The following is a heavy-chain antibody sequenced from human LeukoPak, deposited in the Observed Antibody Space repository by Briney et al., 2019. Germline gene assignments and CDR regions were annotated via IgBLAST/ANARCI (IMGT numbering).Heavy chain of an antibody. D-gene: IGHD6-13*01. Sequence: ASVKVSCKASGYTFTGYYIHWVRQAPGQGLEWMGWINPNSGGTNYAQKFQGRVTMTRDTSISTAYMELSRLTSDDTAVYYCARAAGTFIQYFDYWGQGTLVTVSS. CDR1: GYTFTGYY. CDR3: ARAAGTFIQYFDY. V-gene: IGHV1-2*02. CDR2: INPNSGGT. J-gene: IGHJ4*02.